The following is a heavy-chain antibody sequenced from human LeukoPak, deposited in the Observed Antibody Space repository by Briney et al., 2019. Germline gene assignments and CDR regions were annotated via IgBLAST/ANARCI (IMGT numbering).Heavy chain of an antibody. D-gene: IGHD1-1*01. J-gene: IGHJ4*02. V-gene: IGHV1-69*13. CDR2: IIPIFGTA. CDR3: ARARNWNGYYFDY. Sequence: EASVKVSCKASGGTFSSYAISWVRQAPGQGLEWMGGIIPIFGTANYAQKFQGRVTITADESTSTAYMELSSLRSEDTAVYYCARARNWNGYYFDYWGQGTLVTVSS. CDR1: GGTFSSYA.